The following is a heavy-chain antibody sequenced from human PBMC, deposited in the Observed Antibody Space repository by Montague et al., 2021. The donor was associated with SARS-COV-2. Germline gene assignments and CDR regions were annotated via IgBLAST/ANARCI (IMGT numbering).Heavy chain of an antibody. V-gene: IGHV3-49*04. J-gene: IGHJ5*02. CDR3: SRALGGT. Sequence: SLRLSCAASGFIFGDYAMSWVRQAPGKGLEWVGFIRSKAYGGTTEYAASVKGRFTVSRDDSKSIAYLQMNSLKTEDTALYYCSRALGGTWGQGTLVTVSS. CDR1: GFIFGDYA. CDR2: IRSKAYGGTT. D-gene: IGHD1-26*01.